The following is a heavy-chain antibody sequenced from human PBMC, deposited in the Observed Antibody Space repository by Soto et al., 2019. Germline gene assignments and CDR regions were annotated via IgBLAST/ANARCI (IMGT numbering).Heavy chain of an antibody. V-gene: IGHV3-21*01. Sequence: GGSLRLSCAASGFTFSSYSMNWVRQAPGKGLEWVSSISSSSSYIYYADSVKGRFTISRDNAKNSLYLQMNSLRAEDTAVYYCARDGLLWFGESVFWGQGTLVTVSS. CDR3: ARDGLLWFGESVF. D-gene: IGHD3-10*01. CDR1: GFTFSSYS. CDR2: ISSSSSYI. J-gene: IGHJ4*02.